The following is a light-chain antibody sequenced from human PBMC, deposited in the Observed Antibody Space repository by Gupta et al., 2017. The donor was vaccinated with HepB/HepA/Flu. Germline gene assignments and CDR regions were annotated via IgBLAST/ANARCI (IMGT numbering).Light chain of an antibody. CDR3: QQHNSWPIT. J-gene: IGKJ4*01. CDR2: GAY. Sequence: EIVMTQSPATLSVSPGERATLSCRASQSVSNNLAWYQHHPGQAPRLLIYGAYTRATGLPARFSGSGSGTEFTLTISILESEDFAVYYCQQHNSWPITFGRGTKVEIK. V-gene: IGKV3-15*01. CDR1: QSVSNN.